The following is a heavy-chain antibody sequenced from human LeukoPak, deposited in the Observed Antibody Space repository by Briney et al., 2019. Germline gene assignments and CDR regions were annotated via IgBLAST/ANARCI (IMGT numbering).Heavy chain of an antibody. CDR2: IYASGGA. Sequence: GGSLRLSCAASGFDVNDNFMIWVRQAPGQGLEWISIIYASGGAYHAESVKGRFSAFRDTSKNTIFLQMNSLRAGDTAMYYCVRRHDYWGQGTLVTVSS. CDR3: VRRHDY. CDR1: GFDVNDNF. V-gene: IGHV3-53*01. J-gene: IGHJ4*02.